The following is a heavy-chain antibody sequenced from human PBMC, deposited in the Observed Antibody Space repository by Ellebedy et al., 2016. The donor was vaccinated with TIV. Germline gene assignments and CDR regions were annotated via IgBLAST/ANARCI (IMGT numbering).Heavy chain of an antibody. J-gene: IGHJ5*02. CDR1: GGSVSSGFYY. Sequence: MPSETLSLTCTVSGGSVSSGFYYWSWIRQPPGKGLEYIGYIYYSGSTNYNPSLKSRLTISVDTSKNQFSLKLSSVTTADTAVYYCARAGKDYYGLGEGDWFDPWGQGTLVIVSS. CDR2: IYYSGST. D-gene: IGHD3-10*01. V-gene: IGHV4-61*01. CDR3: ARAGKDYYGLGEGDWFDP.